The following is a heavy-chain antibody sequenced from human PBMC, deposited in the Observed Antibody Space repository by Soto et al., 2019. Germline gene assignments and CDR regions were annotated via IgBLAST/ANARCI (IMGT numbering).Heavy chain of an antibody. J-gene: IGHJ6*02. CDR3: AKERGRNRNFAMDV. V-gene: IGHV3-30*16. Sequence: GGSLRLSCAASGFTFSSYAMHWVRQAPGKGLDWVAAISYDGSFVYYADSVRGRFTISRDNSRNTLDLQMNTLRHEDTAVYYCAKERGRNRNFAMDVWGQGTSVTVSS. CDR1: GFTFSSYA. CDR2: ISYDGSFV. D-gene: IGHD1-1*01.